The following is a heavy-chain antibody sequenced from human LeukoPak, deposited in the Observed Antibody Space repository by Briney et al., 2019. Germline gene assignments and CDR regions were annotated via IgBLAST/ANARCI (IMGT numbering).Heavy chain of an antibody. CDR2: INPNSGGT. V-gene: IGHV1-2*06. Sequence: ASVKVSCKASGYTFTGYYMHWVRQAPGQGLEWMGRINPNSGGTNYAQKFQGRFTMTRDTSISTAYMELSRLRSDDTAVYYCVGSSSAMFDYWGQGTLVTVSS. CDR3: VGSSSAMFDY. CDR1: GYTFTGYY. J-gene: IGHJ4*02. D-gene: IGHD6-6*01.